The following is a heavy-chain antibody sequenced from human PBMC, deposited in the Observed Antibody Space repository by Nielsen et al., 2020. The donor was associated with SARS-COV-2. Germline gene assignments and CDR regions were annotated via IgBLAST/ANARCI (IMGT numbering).Heavy chain of an antibody. CDR3: ARGVVPTSMAGPYWTYFYLDV. Sequence: GESLKISCEASGFTFSNYNMNWVRQAPGKGLEWVSSISSRSSYIYYADSVKGRFTVSSDNSLYLEMNSLRAEDTAVYYCARGVVPTSMAGPYWTYFYLDVWGKGTTVTVSS. J-gene: IGHJ6*03. V-gene: IGHV3-21*06. D-gene: IGHD2-2*01. CDR2: ISSRSSYI. CDR1: GFTFSNYN.